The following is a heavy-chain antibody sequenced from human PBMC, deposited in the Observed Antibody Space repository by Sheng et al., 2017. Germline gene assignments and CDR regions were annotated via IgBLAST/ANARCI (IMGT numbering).Heavy chain of an antibody. Sequence: EVQLLESGGGFIQPGGSLRLSCAASGFTFRSYAMSWVRQAPGKGLEWVSGISGSGGNTYYADSVKGRFTISRDNSKNTLYLQMNSLRAEDTAVYYCASDYDSSGYLQGTFDYWGQGTLVTVSS. CDR3: ASDYDSSGYLQGTFDY. J-gene: IGHJ4*02. CDR1: GFTFRSYA. CDR2: ISGSGGNT. D-gene: IGHD3-22*01. V-gene: IGHV3-23*01.